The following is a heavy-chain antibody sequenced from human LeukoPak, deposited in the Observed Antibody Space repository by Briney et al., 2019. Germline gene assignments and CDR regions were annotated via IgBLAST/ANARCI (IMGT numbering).Heavy chain of an antibody. CDR2: ISAYNGNT. V-gene: IGHV1-18*01. J-gene: IGHJ4*02. Sequence: AASVKVSCKASGYTFTSYGISWVRQAPGQGLEWMGWISAYNGNTNYAQKLQGRVTMTTDTSTSTAYMELRSLRSDDTAVYYCARVSMVYAIGLRGHGGTVFDYWGQGTLVTVSS. CDR1: GYTFTSYG. D-gene: IGHD2-8*01. CDR3: ARVSMVYAIGLRGHGGTVFDY.